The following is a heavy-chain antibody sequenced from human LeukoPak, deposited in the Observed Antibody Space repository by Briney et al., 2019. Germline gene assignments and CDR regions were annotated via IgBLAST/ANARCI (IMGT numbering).Heavy chain of an antibody. CDR3: ARAIVGAIDY. J-gene: IGHJ4*02. D-gene: IGHD1-26*01. Sequence: GGSLRLSCAATGFAFSSYAMNWVRQAPGKGLEWVSAISGSGGSTYYADSVKGRFTISRDNSKNTLYLQMNSLRAEDTAVYYCARAIVGAIDYWGQGTLVTVSS. CDR1: GFAFSSYA. CDR2: ISGSGGST. V-gene: IGHV3-23*01.